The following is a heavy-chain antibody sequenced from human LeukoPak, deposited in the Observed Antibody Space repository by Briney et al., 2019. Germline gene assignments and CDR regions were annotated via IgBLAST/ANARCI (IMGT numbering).Heavy chain of an antibody. CDR1: GYTFTSYG. J-gene: IGHJ3*02. CDR3: GRDWRGFVVVPAAQAGVRAFDI. Sequence: ASVTVSCKASGYTFTSYGISWVRQAPGQGLEWMGWISAYNGNTNYAQKLQGRVTMTTDTSTSTAYMELRSLRSDDTAVYYCGRDWRGFVVVPAAQAGVRAFDIWGQGTMVTVSS. D-gene: IGHD2-2*01. CDR2: ISAYNGNT. V-gene: IGHV1-18*01.